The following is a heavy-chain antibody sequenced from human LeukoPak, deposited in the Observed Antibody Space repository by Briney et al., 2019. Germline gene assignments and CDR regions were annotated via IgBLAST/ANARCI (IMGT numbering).Heavy chain of an antibody. CDR3: ARDPEYQLLYYFDY. Sequence: GGSLRLSCAASGFTFSGYSMNWVRQAPGKGLEWVSSISSSSSYIYYADSVKGRFTISRDNAKNSLYLQMNSLRAVDTAVYYCARDPEYQLLYYFDYWGQGTLVTVSS. CDR2: ISSSSSYI. D-gene: IGHD2-2*01. J-gene: IGHJ4*02. CDR1: GFTFSGYS. V-gene: IGHV3-21*01.